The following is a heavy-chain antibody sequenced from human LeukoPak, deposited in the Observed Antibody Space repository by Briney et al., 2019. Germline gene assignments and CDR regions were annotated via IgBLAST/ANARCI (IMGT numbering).Heavy chain of an antibody. CDR3: ARGPPAKPGTGYYYGMDV. D-gene: IGHD2-2*01. Sequence: KSSETLSLTCAVYGGSFSGYYWSWIRQPPGKGLEWIGEINHSGSSNYNPSLKSRVTISVDMSKIQFSLKLSSVTAADTAVYYCARGPPAKPGTGYYYGMDVWGQGTTVTVSS. CDR1: GGSFSGYY. J-gene: IGHJ6*02. CDR2: INHSGSS. V-gene: IGHV4-34*01.